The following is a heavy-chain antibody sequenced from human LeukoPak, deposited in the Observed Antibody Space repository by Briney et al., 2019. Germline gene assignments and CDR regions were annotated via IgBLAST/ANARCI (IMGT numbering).Heavy chain of an antibody. CDR1: GFTFSDPT. J-gene: IGHJ6*02. CDR3: VRGAASGSYYGLGV. D-gene: IGHD1-26*01. Sequence: GGSLRLSCAASGFTFSDPTMHWVRQASGKGLEWVGRIRNKANNYATAYATSVKGRFTLSRGDSKNTAYLQMNSLKTEDTALYYCVRGAASGSYYGLGVWGQGATVTVSS. V-gene: IGHV3-73*01. CDR2: IRNKANNYAT.